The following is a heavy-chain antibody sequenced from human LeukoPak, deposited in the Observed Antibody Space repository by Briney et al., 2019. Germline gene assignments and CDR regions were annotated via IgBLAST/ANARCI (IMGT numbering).Heavy chain of an antibody. CDR2: INHSGST. CDR1: GGSFSGYY. J-gene: IGHJ5*02. V-gene: IGHV4-34*01. D-gene: IGHD3-10*01. CDR3: ARGGQTGSWFDP. Sequence: SETLSLTCAVYGGSFSGYYWSWIRQPPGKGLEWIGEINHSGSTNYNPSLKSRVIISVDTSKNQFSLKLSSVTAADTAVYYCARGGQTGSWFDPWGQGTLVTVSS.